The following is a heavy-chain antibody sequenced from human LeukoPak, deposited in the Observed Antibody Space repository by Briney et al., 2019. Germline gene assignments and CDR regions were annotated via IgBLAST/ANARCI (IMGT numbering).Heavy chain of an antibody. Sequence: PGGSLRLSCAASGFIVNGKYMSWVRQAPGKGLEWVSGIHTNDKTYYADSVQGRFTISRDNSKNTLFLQMNTLRAEDTAVYYCATRIAAGGLFFFDYWGQGTLVTVS. CDR1: GFIVNGKY. D-gene: IGHD6-13*01. CDR2: IHTNDKT. V-gene: IGHV3-53*01. J-gene: IGHJ4*02. CDR3: ATRIAAGGLFFFDY.